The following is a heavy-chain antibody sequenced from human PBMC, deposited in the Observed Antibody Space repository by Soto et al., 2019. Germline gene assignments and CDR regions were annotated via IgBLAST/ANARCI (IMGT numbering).Heavy chain of an antibody. J-gene: IGHJ4*02. CDR2: IWYDGSNK. V-gene: IGHV3-33*01. CDR1: GFTFSSYG. CDR3: ARDLSVHYGDNINPVSYFDY. Sequence: AGGSLRLSCAASGFTFSSYGMHWVRQAPGKGLEWVAVIWYDGSNKYYADSVKGRFTISRDNSKNTLYLQMNSLRAEDTAVYYCARDLSVHYGDNINPVSYFDYWGQGTLVTVSS. D-gene: IGHD4-17*01.